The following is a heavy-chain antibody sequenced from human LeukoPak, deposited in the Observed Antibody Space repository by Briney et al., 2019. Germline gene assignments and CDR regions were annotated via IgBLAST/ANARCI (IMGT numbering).Heavy chain of an antibody. D-gene: IGHD3-3*01. V-gene: IGHV3-30*18. Sequence: PGGSLRLFCAASGFTFCSYGMLWVRQAPGKGLEWVAVISYDGSNKYYADSVKGRFPISRDNSKNTLYLQMNSVRAEDTAVSYCAKERTEYDFWRGYYAHYYDYYMDVWGKGTTVTVSS. CDR3: AKERTEYDFWRGYYAHYYDYYMDV. CDR1: GFTFCSYG. J-gene: IGHJ6*03. CDR2: ISYDGSNK.